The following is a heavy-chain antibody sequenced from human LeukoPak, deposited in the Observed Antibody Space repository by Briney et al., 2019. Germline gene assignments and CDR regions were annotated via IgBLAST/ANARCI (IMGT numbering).Heavy chain of an antibody. Sequence: VASVKVSCKASGYTFTGYYMHWVRQAPGQGLEWMGWINPNSGGTNYAQKFQGRVTMTRDTSISTAYMDLSSLRSEDTAVYYCARAPSSSWYSQEKYYFDYWGQGTLVTVSS. J-gene: IGHJ4*02. CDR3: ARAPSSSWYSQEKYYFDY. D-gene: IGHD6-13*01. CDR2: INPNSGGT. CDR1: GYTFTGYY. V-gene: IGHV1-2*02.